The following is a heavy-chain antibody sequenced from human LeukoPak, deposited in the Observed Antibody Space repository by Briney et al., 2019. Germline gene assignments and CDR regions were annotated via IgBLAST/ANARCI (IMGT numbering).Heavy chain of an antibody. CDR1: GYTFTSYY. J-gene: IGHJ3*02. Sequence: ASVKVSCKASGYTFTSYYMHWVRQAPGQGLEWMGIINPSGGSTSYAQKFQGRVTMTRDTSTSTVYMELSRLRSDDTAVYYCARERYYDSSGPDAFDIWGQGTMVTVSS. D-gene: IGHD3-22*01. CDR2: INPSGGST. V-gene: IGHV1-46*01. CDR3: ARERYYDSSGPDAFDI.